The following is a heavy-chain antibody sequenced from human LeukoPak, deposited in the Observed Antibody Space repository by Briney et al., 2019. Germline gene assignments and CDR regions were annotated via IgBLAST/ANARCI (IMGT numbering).Heavy chain of an antibody. CDR3: TRDSANYHFAY. V-gene: IGHV3-66*01. J-gene: IGHJ4*02. CDR2: LYSGGAT. CDR1: GFTVKDNF. D-gene: IGHD4/OR15-4a*01. Sequence: GGSLRLSCAASGFTVKDNFMSWVRQAPWKGLEWVSVLYSGGATYYADSVKGRFTISRDNSKNIVFLQMNDLRTEDTAFYYCTRDSANYHFAYWGQGALVTVSS.